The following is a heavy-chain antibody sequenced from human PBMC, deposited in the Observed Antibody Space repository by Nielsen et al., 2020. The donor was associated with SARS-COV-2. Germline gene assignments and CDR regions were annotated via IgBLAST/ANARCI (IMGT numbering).Heavy chain of an antibody. CDR1: GFTFSSYG. V-gene: IGHV3-33*01. CDR2: IWYDGSNK. Sequence: GESLKISCAASGFTFSSYGMHWVRQAPGKGLEWVAVIWYDGSNKYYADSVKGRFTISRDNSKNTLYLQMNSLRAEDTAVYYCARIMVVAADHDAFDIWGQGTMVTVSS. J-gene: IGHJ3*02. D-gene: IGHD2-15*01. CDR3: ARIMVVAADHDAFDI.